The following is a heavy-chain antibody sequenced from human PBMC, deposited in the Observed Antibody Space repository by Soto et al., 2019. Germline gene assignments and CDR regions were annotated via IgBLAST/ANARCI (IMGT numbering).Heavy chain of an antibody. CDR1: GGTFSSYS. Sequence: SVKVSCKASGGTFSSYSISWVRQAPGQGLEWMGGIIPIFGTANYAQKFQGRVTITADESTSTAYMELSSLRSEDTAVYYCARQFPYYYDSSGYYLPLGAFDIWGQGTMVTVSS. CDR3: ARQFPYYYDSSGYYLPLGAFDI. D-gene: IGHD3-22*01. CDR2: IIPIFGTA. V-gene: IGHV1-69*13. J-gene: IGHJ3*02.